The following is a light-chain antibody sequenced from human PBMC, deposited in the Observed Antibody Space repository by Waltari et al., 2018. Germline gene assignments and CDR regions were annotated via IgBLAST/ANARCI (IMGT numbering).Light chain of an antibody. V-gene: IGKV1-17*01. CDR3: LQYNSHPYS. CDR1: QGITTY. CDR2: AAS. Sequence: DIQMTQSPSSLSASAGDTVTITCRASQGITTYLTWYQQKPGKTPKRLIYAASSLESGVPSRFSGSGSGTDFTLTISSLQPEDFATYYCLQYNSHPYSFGQGTKVEIK. J-gene: IGKJ2*03.